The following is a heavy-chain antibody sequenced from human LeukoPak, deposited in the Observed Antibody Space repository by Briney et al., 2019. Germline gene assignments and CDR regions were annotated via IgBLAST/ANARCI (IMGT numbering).Heavy chain of an antibody. CDR3: ATVDVVPAAISLGVNI. D-gene: IGHD2-2*01. CDR1: GYTFTGYY. J-gene: IGHJ3*02. V-gene: IGHV1-69-2*01. Sequence: ATVKISCKVSGYTFTGYYIHWVQQAPGQGLEWMGLIDPEDGETIYAEKFQGRVTITADTSTDTAYMELSSLRSEDTAVYYCATVDVVPAAISLGVNIWGQGTMVTVSS. CDR2: IDPEDGET.